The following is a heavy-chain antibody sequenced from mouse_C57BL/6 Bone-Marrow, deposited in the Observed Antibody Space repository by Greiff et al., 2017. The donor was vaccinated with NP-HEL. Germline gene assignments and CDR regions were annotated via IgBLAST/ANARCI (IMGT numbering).Heavy chain of an antibody. D-gene: IGHD1-1*01. CDR1: GFTFSSYA. V-gene: IGHV5-4*01. CDR3: ARDHYYGSSRFAY. Sequence: EVKVVESGGGLVKPGGSLKLSCAASGFTFSSYAMSWVRQTPEKRLEWVATISDGGSYTYYPDNVKDRFTISRDNAKNNLYLQMSQLKSEDTAMYYCARDHYYGSSRFAYWGQGTLVTVTA. CDR2: ISDGGSYT. J-gene: IGHJ3*01.